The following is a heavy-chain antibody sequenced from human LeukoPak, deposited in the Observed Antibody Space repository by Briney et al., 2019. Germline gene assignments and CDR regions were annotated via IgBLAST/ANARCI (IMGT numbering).Heavy chain of an antibody. CDR3: ARHQAGAFDI. D-gene: IGHD3-10*01. CDR1: GFTFSNYW. CDR2: ISTDGNTI. J-gene: IGHJ3*02. V-gene: IGHV3-74*01. Sequence: SGGSLRLSCAASGFTFSNYWMSWVRQAPGKGLVWVSRISTDGNTITYADSVKGRFTISRDNAKNTLNVQMNSLRAEDTAVYYCARHQAGAFDIWGQGTMVTVSS.